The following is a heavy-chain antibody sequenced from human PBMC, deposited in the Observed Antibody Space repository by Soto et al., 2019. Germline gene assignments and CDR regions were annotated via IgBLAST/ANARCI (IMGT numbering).Heavy chain of an antibody. CDR1: GFTFSSYS. J-gene: IGHJ6*02. CDR3: ASRNSSSWYGWAYYYYGMDV. CDR2: ISSSSSTI. D-gene: IGHD6-13*01. Sequence: PGGSLRLSCAASGFTFSSYSMNWVRQAPGKGLEWVSYISSSSSTIYYADSVKGRFTISRDNAKNSLYLQMNSLRAEDTAVYYCASRNSSSWYGWAYYYYGMDVWGQGTTVTVSS. V-gene: IGHV3-48*01.